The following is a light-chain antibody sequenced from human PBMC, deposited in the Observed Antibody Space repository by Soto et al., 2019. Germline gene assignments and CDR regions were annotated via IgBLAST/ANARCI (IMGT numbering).Light chain of an antibody. V-gene: IGLV2-8*01. CDR2: EVS. CDR1: SSDVGGYNY. J-gene: IGLJ2*01. Sequence: QSVLTQPPSASGSPGQSVTISCTGTSSDVGGYNYVSWYQQHPGKAPKLMISEVSKRPSGVPDRFSGSKSGNTASVTVSGLQAEDEADYYCSSFAGNNNLVFGGGTKVTVL. CDR3: SSFAGNNNLV.